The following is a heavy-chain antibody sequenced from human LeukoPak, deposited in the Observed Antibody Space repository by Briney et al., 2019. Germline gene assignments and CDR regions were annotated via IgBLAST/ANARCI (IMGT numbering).Heavy chain of an antibody. V-gene: IGHV3-23*01. D-gene: IGHD3-10*01. CDR1: GITLSNYG. Sequence: GGSLRLSCAVSGITLSNYGMSWVRQAPGKRLEWVAGISGSAGGTIYAASVKGRFTISRDNPKNTLYLQMNSLRAEDTAVYFCAKRGIVIRAVIIVGFHKEAYYFDDWGQGALVTVSS. CDR2: ISGSAGGT. J-gene: IGHJ4*02. CDR3: AKRGIVIRAVIIVGFHKEAYYFDD.